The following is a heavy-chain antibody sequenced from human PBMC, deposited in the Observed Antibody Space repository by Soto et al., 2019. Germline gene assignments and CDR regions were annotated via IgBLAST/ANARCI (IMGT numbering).Heavy chain of an antibody. J-gene: IGHJ4*02. Sequence: ASVKVSCKASGYTFTSYYMHWVRQAPGQGLGWMGIINPSGGSTSYAQKFQGRVTMTRDTSTSTVFLELRSLKSDDTAIYYCARDRLRGYDSSGFYSWGQGTMVTVSS. CDR1: GYTFTSYY. CDR3: ARDRLRGYDSSGFYS. V-gene: IGHV1-46*01. CDR2: INPSGGST. D-gene: IGHD3-22*01.